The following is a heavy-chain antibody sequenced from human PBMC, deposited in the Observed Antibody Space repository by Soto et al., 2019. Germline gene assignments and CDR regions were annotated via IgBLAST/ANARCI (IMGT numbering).Heavy chain of an antibody. CDR3: ARDPPSSGATHNSFDY. CDR2: IYYSGST. J-gene: IGHJ4*02. Sequence: SETLSLTCTVSGGSISSTSYYWGWIRQTPGKGLEWIASIYYSGSTYYNPSLKSRVSISVDTSKNQFSLKLASVTAADMAVYYCARDPPSSGATHNSFDYWGQGTLVPVSS. D-gene: IGHD2-15*01. CDR1: GGSISSTSYY. V-gene: IGHV4-39*02.